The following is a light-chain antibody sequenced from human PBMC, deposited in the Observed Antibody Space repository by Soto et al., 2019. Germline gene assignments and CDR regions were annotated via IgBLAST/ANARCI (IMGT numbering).Light chain of an antibody. CDR3: QSYDSSLSGVV. J-gene: IGLJ2*01. CDR2: GNS. Sequence: QSVLTQTPSASGTPGQRVTISCSGSSSNIGGNSVNWYQQLPGTAPKLLIYGNSNRPSGVPDQFSGSKSGTSASLVITGLQAEDEADYYCQSYDSSLSGVVFGGGTKLTVL. V-gene: IGLV1-40*01. CDR1: SSNIGGNS.